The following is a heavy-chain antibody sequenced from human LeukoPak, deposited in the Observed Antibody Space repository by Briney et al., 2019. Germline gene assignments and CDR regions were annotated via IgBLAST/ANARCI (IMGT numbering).Heavy chain of an antibody. CDR1: GLTFSSYS. CDR2: ISSSSSYI. CDR3: ARAVGATEFDY. D-gene: IGHD1-26*01. J-gene: IGHJ4*02. V-gene: IGHV3-21*01. Sequence: GGSLRLSCAASGLTFSSYSMNWVRQAPGKGLEWVSSISSSSSYIYYADSVKGRFTISRDNAKSSLYLQMNSLRAEDTAVYYCARAVGATEFDYWGQGTLVTVSS.